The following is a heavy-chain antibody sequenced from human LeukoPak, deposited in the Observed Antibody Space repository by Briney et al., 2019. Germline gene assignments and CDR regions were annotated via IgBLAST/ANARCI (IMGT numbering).Heavy chain of an antibody. CDR1: GFIFSGSW. D-gene: IGHD3-3*01. CDR3: ARDQYDTWSRRGNFDS. CDR2: IKLDGSEK. Sequence: PGGSLRLSCTASGFIFSGSWMAWIRQAPGKGLEWVANIKLDGSEKNYVDSVKGRFTISRDNTKNSLYLQMNSLRAEDTAVLYCARDQYDTWSRRGNFDSWGQGTLVIVSS. V-gene: IGHV3-7*03. J-gene: IGHJ4*02.